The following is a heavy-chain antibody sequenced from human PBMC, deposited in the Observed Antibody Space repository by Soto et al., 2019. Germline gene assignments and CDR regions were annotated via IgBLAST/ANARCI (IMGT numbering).Heavy chain of an antibody. V-gene: IGHV1-8*01. CDR2: MNPNSGNT. J-gene: IGHJ5*02. CDR3: ARGHLARPGANWFDP. Sequence: ASVKVSCKASGYTFTSYDINWVRQATGQGLEWMGWMNPNSGNTGCAQKFQGRVTMTRNTSISTAYMELSSLRSEDTAVYYCARGHLARPGANWFDPWGQGTLVTVSS. CDR1: GYTFTSYD. D-gene: IGHD3-10*01.